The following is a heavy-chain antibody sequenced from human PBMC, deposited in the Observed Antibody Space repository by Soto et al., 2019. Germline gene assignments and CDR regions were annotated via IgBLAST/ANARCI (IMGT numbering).Heavy chain of an antibody. CDR2: IKQDGSGGST. J-gene: IGHJ5*02. D-gene: IGHD1-1*01. CDR1: GFTFSSYW. Sequence: PGGSLRLSCAASGFTFSSYWMSWVRQAPGKGLEWVANIKQDGSGGSTYYTDSVKGRFTISRDNSKNTLYLQMNSLRAEDTAVYYCAKEPTAATTNWFDPWGQGTLVTVSS. V-gene: IGHV3-23*01. CDR3: AKEPTAATTNWFDP.